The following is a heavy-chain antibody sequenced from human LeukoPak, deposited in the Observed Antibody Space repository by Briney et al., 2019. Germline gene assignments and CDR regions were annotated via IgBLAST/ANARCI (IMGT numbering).Heavy chain of an antibody. V-gene: IGHV3-48*03. CDR3: ARDKTGAAAGPDAFDI. CDR2: ISSSGSTI. J-gene: IGHJ3*02. Sequence: GGSLRLSCAASGFTFSSYEMNWVRQAPGKGLEWVSYISSSGSTIYYADSVKGRFTISRDNAKNSLYLQMNSLRAEDTAVYYYARDKTGAAAGPDAFDIWGQGTMVTVSS. D-gene: IGHD6-13*01. CDR1: GFTFSSYE.